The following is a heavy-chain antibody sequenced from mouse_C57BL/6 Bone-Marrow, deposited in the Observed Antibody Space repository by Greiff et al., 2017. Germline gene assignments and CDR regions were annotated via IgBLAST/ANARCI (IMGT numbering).Heavy chain of an antibody. CDR1: GFSLTSYG. Sequence: QVQLQQSGPGLVQPSQSLSITCTVSGFSLTSYGVHWVRQSPGKGLEWLGVIWRGGSTDYNAAFMSRLSITKDNSKSQVFFKMNSLQADDTAIYYCAKNSVVATNYYAMDYWGQGTSVTVSS. CDR2: IWRGGST. J-gene: IGHJ4*01. D-gene: IGHD1-1*01. V-gene: IGHV2-5*01. CDR3: AKNSVVATNYYAMDY.